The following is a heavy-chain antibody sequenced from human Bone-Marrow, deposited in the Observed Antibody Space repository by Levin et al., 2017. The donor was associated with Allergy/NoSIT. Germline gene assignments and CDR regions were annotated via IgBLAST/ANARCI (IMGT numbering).Heavy chain of an antibody. Sequence: PGGSLRLSCVASEFTFSTYAMHWVRQAPGKGLEWVSYISCGSGTLYYAPSVKGRFTLSRDNAKNTLFLQMRSLRPEDTAVYYCARTPLYDGTHYFAHWGQGTLVAVSS. J-gene: IGHJ4*02. D-gene: IGHD3-3*01. CDR2: ISCGSGTL. CDR3: ARTPLYDGTHYFAH. V-gene: IGHV3-48*04. CDR1: EFTFSTYA.